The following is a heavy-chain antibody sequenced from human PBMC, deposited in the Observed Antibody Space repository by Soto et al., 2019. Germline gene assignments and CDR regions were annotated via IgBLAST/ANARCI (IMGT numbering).Heavy chain of an antibody. V-gene: IGHV4-39*01. CDR1: GGSISSSSYY. D-gene: IGHD3-16*01. CDR3: ARQVGGVNWFDP. CDR2: IYYSGST. Sequence: SETLSLTCTVSGGSISSSSYYWGWIRQPPGKGLEWIGSIYYSGSTYYNPSLKSRVTISVDTSKNQFSLTLSSVTAADTAVYYCARQVGGVNWFDPWGQGTLVTVSS. J-gene: IGHJ5*02.